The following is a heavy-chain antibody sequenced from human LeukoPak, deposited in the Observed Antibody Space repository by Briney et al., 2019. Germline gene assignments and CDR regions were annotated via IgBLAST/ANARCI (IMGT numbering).Heavy chain of an antibody. D-gene: IGHD6-13*01. CDR3: ARVSLYNQQLAG. Sequence: SETLSLTCAVYGGSFSGYYWSWIRQPPGKGVEWVGEINHSGSTNYNPSLKSRVTISVDTSKNQFSLKLSSVTAADTAVYYCARVSLYNQQLAGWGQGTLVTVSS. CDR2: INHSGST. CDR1: GGSFSGYY. V-gene: IGHV4-34*01. J-gene: IGHJ4*02.